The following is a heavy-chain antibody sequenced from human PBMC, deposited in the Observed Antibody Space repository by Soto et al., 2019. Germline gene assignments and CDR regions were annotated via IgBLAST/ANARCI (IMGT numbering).Heavy chain of an antibody. V-gene: IGHV5-51*01. D-gene: IGHD6-6*01. CDR2: IYPRDSDV. CDR1: GYRFPYHW. J-gene: IGHJ6*02. Sequence: GESLKISCEASGYRFPYHWIGWVRQMPGKGLEWMGIIYPRDSDVRYSPSFLGQVTFSVDKSINTAYLHWRSLKASDTAMYFCARLYSSSSVDYYYGMDVWGQGTTGTV. CDR3: ARLYSSSSVDYYYGMDV.